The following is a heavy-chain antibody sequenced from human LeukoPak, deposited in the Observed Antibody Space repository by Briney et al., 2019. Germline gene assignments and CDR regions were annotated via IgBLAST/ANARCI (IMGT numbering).Heavy chain of an antibody. CDR2: VYYSGNT. D-gene: IGHD3-3*01. J-gene: IGHJ3*02. CDR1: GGSISGFC. Sequence: SETLSLTCTVSGGSISGFCWNWIRQPPGKGLEWIGYVYYSGNTNYNPSLKSRVTISLDTSKNQFSLKLRSVTAADTAVYYCARDRSGLWSGYHTGGAFDIWGQGTMVTVSS. CDR3: ARDRSGLWSGYHTGGAFDI. V-gene: IGHV4-59*01.